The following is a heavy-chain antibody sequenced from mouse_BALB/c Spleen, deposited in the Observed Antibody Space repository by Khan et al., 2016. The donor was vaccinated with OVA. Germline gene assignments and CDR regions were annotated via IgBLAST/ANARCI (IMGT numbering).Heavy chain of an antibody. V-gene: IGHV5-6*01. CDR1: GFTFSSYS. D-gene: IGHD4-1*01. Sequence: EVQVVESGGDLVKPGGSLKLSCAASGFTFSSYSMSWVRQTPDKRLEWVASISSGGDYTYYPDSVKGRFTISRDNAKNTLYLQMSDLTSEDTAMYYCAEHVTGSFAYWGQGTLVTVSA. J-gene: IGHJ3*01. CDR3: AEHVTGSFAY. CDR2: ISSGGDYT.